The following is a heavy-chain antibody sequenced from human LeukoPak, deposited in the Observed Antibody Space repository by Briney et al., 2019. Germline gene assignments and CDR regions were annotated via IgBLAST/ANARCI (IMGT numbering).Heavy chain of an antibody. Sequence: PGGSLRLSCAASGFSFSTYAMNWVRQAPGKGLESFASISGSGDDTYYIDSVKGRFTISRDNSKNTLYLQMNSLRAEDTAVYYCAKPARLGYCSSTSCYPYYFDYWGQGTLVTVSS. CDR3: AKPARLGYCSSTSCYPYYFDY. D-gene: IGHD2-2*01. J-gene: IGHJ4*02. V-gene: IGHV3-23*01. CDR2: ISGSGDDT. CDR1: GFSFSTYA.